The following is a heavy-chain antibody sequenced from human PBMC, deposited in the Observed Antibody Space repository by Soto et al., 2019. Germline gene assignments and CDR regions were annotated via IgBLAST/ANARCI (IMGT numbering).Heavy chain of an antibody. V-gene: IGHV4-30-2*01. CDR1: GSSISSGGYS. CDR3: ARVQVP. Sequence: TLSLTCAVSGSSISSGGYSWSWIRQPPGKGLECLGYIYHSGSTYYSASLKSRVTISVDRSKNQFYLKLSSVTAADTAVYYCARVQVPWGQGTLVTVSS. J-gene: IGHJ5*02. CDR2: IYHSGST.